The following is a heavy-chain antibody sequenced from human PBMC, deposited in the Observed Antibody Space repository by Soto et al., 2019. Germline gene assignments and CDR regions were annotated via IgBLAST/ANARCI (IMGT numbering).Heavy chain of an antibody. D-gene: IGHD5-12*01. CDR1: GGSFSGYY. Sequence: SETLSLTCAVYGGSFSGYYWSWISQPPGKGLEWIGEINHSGSTNYNPSLKSRVTISVDTSKNQFSLKLSSVTAADTAVYYCARATILGSTFDYCGQGTLVTVSS. V-gene: IGHV4-34*01. J-gene: IGHJ4*02. CDR3: ARATILGSTFDY. CDR2: INHSGST.